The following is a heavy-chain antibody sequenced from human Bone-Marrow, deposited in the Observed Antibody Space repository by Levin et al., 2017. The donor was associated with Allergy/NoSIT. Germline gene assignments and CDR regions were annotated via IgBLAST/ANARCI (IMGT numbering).Heavy chain of an antibody. CDR1: GYTFTSYG. D-gene: IGHD2-15*01. Sequence: ASVKVSCKASGYTFTSYGISWVRQAPGQGLEWMGWISAYNGNTNYAQKLQGRVTMTTDTSTSTAYMELRSLRSDDTAVYYCAISYALGYCSGGSCYGEGKFDYWGQGTLVTVSS. J-gene: IGHJ4*02. V-gene: IGHV1-18*01. CDR2: ISAYNGNT. CDR3: AISYALGYCSGGSCYGEGKFDY.